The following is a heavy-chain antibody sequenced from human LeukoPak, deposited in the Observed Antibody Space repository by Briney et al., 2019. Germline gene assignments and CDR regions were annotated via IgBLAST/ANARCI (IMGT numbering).Heavy chain of an antibody. D-gene: IGHD2-21*01. CDR1: GLTVSGNF. Sequence: GGSLRLSCAASGLTVSGNFMSWVRQAPGKGPEWVSVIYPDGNTYYTDSVRGRFSISRDNSKNTLYLQMGSLRAEDMAVYYCATQFPPRYWGQGTLVTVSS. CDR3: ATQFPPRY. J-gene: IGHJ4*02. V-gene: IGHV3-66*01. CDR2: IYPDGNT.